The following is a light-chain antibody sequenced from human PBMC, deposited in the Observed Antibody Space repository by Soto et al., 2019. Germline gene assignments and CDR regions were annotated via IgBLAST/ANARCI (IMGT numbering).Light chain of an antibody. CDR3: QQYSSSPRT. CDR2: GTS. J-gene: IGKJ1*01. V-gene: IGKV3-20*01. Sequence: EIVLTQSPGTLSLSPGERATLSCRASQSVSSSHLAWYQQKPGQAHRLLIFGTSSRATGIPDRFRGSGSGTDFTLTINRLEPEDFAVYYCQQYSSSPRTFGQGTTLEV. CDR1: QSVSSSH.